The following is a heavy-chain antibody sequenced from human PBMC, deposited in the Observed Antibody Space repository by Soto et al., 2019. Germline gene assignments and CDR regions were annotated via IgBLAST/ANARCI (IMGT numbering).Heavy chain of an antibody. V-gene: IGHV1-69*12. CDR1: GGTFSSYA. J-gene: IGHJ6*02. Sequence: QVQLVQSGAEVKKPGSSVKVSCKASGGTFSSYAISWVRQAPGQGLEWMGGIIPIFGTANYAQKFQGRVTITADESTSTAYMELSSLRSEDTAVYYCARDCSGGSCYPSKGYDDYGMDVWGQGTTVTVSS. CDR2: IIPIFGTA. D-gene: IGHD2-15*01. CDR3: ARDCSGGSCYPSKGYDDYGMDV.